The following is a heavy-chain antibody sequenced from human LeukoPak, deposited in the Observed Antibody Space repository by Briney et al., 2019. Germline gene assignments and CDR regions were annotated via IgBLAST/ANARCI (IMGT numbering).Heavy chain of an antibody. Sequence: GGSLRLSCAASGFTFSSYAMHWVRQAPGKGLEWVAVISYDGSNKYYADSVKGRFTISRDNSKNTPYLQMNSLRAEDTAVYYCAGEGTSRGYWGQGTLVTVSS. J-gene: IGHJ4*02. CDR3: AGEGTSRGY. V-gene: IGHV3-30*04. CDR1: GFTFSSYA. D-gene: IGHD3-10*01. CDR2: ISYDGSNK.